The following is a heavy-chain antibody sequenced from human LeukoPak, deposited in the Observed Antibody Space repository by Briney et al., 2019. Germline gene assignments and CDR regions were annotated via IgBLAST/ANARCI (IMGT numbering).Heavy chain of an antibody. CDR3: ARAYYDFWSGYYLYYYYMDV. Sequence: ASVKVSCKASGGTFSSYSISWVRQAPGQGLEWRGIINPSGGSTSYAQKFQGRVTMTRDMSTSTVYMELSSLRSEDTAVYYCARAYYDFWSGYYLYYYYMDVWGKGTTVTVSS. J-gene: IGHJ6*03. CDR1: GGTFSSYS. V-gene: IGHV1-46*01. CDR2: INPSGGST. D-gene: IGHD3-3*01.